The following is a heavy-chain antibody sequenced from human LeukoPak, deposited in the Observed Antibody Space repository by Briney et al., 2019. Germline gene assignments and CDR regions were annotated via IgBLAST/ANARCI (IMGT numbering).Heavy chain of an antibody. CDR2: INPNSGGT. V-gene: IGHV1-2*02. D-gene: IGHD4-23*01. Sequence: GASVKVSCKASGYTFTSYYMHWVRQAPGQGLEWMGWINPNSGGTNYAQKFRGRVTMTRDTSISTAYMELSRLRSDDTAVYYCARETCYGGECYYYMDVWGKGTTVTVSS. J-gene: IGHJ6*03. CDR3: ARETCYGGECYYYMDV. CDR1: GYTFTSYY.